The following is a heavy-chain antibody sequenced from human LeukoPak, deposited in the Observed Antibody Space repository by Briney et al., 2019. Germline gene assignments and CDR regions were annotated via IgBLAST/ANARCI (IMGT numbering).Heavy chain of an antibody. CDR1: GYTFTTYD. V-gene: IGHV1-8*03. D-gene: IGHD3-22*01. CDR3: AREDCYDSGSNDY. CDR2: MNPNSGNT. J-gene: IGHJ4*02. Sequence: ASVKVSCKASGYTFTTYDITWVRQATGQGLEWMGWMNPNSGNTAYAQKFQGRVTITRNTSISTAYMELSSLRSEDTAVYYCAREDCYDSGSNDYWGQGTLVTVSS.